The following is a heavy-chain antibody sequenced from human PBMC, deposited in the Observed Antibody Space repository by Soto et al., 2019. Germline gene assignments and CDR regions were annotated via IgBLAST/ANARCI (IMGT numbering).Heavy chain of an antibody. D-gene: IGHD3-10*01. CDR3: ASCMVRGVSNVIYYYYGIDV. V-gene: IGHV3-30-3*01. CDR2: ISYDGSNK. J-gene: IGHJ6*02. CDR1: GFTFSSYA. Sequence: QVQLVESGGGVVQPGRSLRLSCAASGFTFSSYAMHWVRQAPGKGLEWVAVISYDGSNKYYADSVKGRFTISRDNSKNTLYLQMNSLRAEDTAVYYCASCMVRGVSNVIYYYYGIDVWGQGTTVTVAS.